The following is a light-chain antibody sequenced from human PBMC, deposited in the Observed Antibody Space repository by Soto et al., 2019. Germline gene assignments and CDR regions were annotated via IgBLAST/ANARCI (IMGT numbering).Light chain of an antibody. V-gene: IGKV1-5*03. CDR2: KAS. CDR1: QSVSVW. Sequence: DIQMTQSPSTLSAFVGDRVTITCRASQSVSVWLAWYQQKPGTAPKLLIYKASTLDLGVPSRFSGSGSGTEFTLTISSLQPDDSATYYCQQYKSFSGYTFGQGTKVDIK. CDR3: QQYKSFSGYT. J-gene: IGKJ2*01.